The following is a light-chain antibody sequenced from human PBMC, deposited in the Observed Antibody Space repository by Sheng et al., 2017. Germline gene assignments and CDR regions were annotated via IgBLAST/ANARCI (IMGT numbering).Light chain of an antibody. J-gene: IGKJ2*01. V-gene: IGKV1-5*03. CDR1: QGISNW. CDR2: KAS. Sequence: DIQMTQSPSSVSASVGDRVTITCRASQGISNWLAWYQQKPGKAPKLLIYKASSLESGVPSRFSGSASGTEFTLTISSLQPDDFATYYCQQYNTYSYTFGQGTKLEIK. CDR3: QQYNTYSYT.